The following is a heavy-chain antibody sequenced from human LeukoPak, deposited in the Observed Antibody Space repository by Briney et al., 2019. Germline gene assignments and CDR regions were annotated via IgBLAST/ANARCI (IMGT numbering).Heavy chain of an antibody. CDR1: GFTFSSYE. CDR2: IDTSGSTT. CDR3: AREGWELLFDFDY. D-gene: IGHD1-26*01. Sequence: GGSLRLSCAASGFTFSSYEMSWVRQAPGKGLEWVSYIDTSGSTTYYAESVKGRFTISRDNAKNSLYLQMNSLRAEDTAVYYCAREGWELLFDFDYWGQGTLVTVSS. J-gene: IGHJ4*02. V-gene: IGHV3-48*03.